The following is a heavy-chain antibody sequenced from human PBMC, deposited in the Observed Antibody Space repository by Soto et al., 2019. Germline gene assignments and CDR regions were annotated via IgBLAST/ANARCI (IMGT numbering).Heavy chain of an antibody. CDR2: INHSGGA. CDR3: ARERRVVGGYSSSWYDYFDY. V-gene: IGHV4-34*01. D-gene: IGHD6-13*01. Sequence: PSETLSLTCAVYGASFSAYPWSWIRQPPGRGLEWVGEINHSGGANYNPSLESRVTISLDTSRNQFALQLTSVTAADTAVYYCARERRVVGGYSSSWYDYFDYWGQGDLVTVS. J-gene: IGHJ4*02. CDR1: GASFSAYP.